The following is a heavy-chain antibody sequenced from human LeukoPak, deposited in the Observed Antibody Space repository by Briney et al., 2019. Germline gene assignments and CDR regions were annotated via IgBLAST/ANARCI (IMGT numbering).Heavy chain of an antibody. CDR3: AKRGEGTTWGGFDY. V-gene: IGHV3-23*01. J-gene: IGHJ4*02. D-gene: IGHD1-7*01. CDR2: ISSSATST. CDR1: GFTFSSYG. Sequence: GGSLRLSCAASGFTFSSYGMTWVRQAPGKGLEWVSTISSSATSTYYADSVKGRFTISRDSSKNTAYLQMNSLRDEDTAVYYCAKRGEGTTWGGFDYWGQGTLVTVSS.